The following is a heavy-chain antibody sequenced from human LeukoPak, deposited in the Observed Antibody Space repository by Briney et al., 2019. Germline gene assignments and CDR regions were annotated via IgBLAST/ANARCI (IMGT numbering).Heavy chain of an antibody. CDR2: INPNSGGT. V-gene: IGHV1-2*02. J-gene: IGHJ5*02. D-gene: IGHD6-13*01. CDR3: ARVTLSNAAAAFNWFDP. CDR1: GYTFTGYY. Sequence: ASVKVSFKASGYTFTGYYMHWVRQAPGQGLEWMGWINPNSGGTNYAQKFQGRVTMTRDTSISTAYMELSRLRSDDTAVYYCARVTLSNAAAAFNWFDPWGQGTLVTVSS.